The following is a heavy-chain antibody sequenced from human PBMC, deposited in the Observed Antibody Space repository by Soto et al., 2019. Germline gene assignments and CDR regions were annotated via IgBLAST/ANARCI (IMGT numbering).Heavy chain of an antibody. V-gene: IGHV4-4*02. CDR3: ARVSVTPPPLGMDV. D-gene: IGHD4-4*01. CDR2: IYHSGST. J-gene: IGHJ6*02. Sequence: SETLSFTCAVSGGSISSSNWWSWVRQPPGKGLEWIGEIYHSGSTNYNPSLKSRVTISVDKSKNQFSLKLSSVTAADTAVYYCARVSVTPPPLGMDVWGQGTTVTVSS. CDR1: GGSISSSNW.